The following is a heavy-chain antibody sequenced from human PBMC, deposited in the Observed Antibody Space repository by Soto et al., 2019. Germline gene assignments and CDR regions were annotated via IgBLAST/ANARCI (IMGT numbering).Heavy chain of an antibody. CDR2: ISGSGGST. D-gene: IGHD3-3*01. Sequence: GGSLRLSWAASGFTFSSYAMSWVRQAPGKGMEWVSAISGSGGSTYYADSVKGRFTISRDNSKNTLYLQMNSLRAEDTAVYYCAKDHQNYDFWSGYFDYWGHGTLVTVSS. CDR1: GFTFSSYA. V-gene: IGHV3-23*01. CDR3: AKDHQNYDFWSGYFDY. J-gene: IGHJ4*01.